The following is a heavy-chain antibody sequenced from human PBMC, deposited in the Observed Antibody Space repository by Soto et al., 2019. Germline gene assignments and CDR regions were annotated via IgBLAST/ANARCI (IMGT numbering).Heavy chain of an antibody. CDR3: ARSSRAIGYGMDV. CDR2: ITPFNGNT. Sequence: GASVKVSCKASGYTFTYRYLHWVRQAPGQALEWMGWITPFNGNTNYAQKFQDRVTITRDRSMSTAYMELSSLRSEDTAMYYCARSSRAIGYGMDVWGQGTTVTVSS. V-gene: IGHV1-45*02. J-gene: IGHJ6*02. CDR1: GYTFTYRY. D-gene: IGHD3-10*01.